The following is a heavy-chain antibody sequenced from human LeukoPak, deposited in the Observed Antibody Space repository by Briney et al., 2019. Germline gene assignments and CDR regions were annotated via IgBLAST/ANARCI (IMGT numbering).Heavy chain of an antibody. CDR2: VSNDGSST. J-gene: IGHJ4*02. Sequence: GGSLRLSCAASGFTLSNYWMHWVRQGPGKGLVWVSRVSNDGSSTAYADSVRGRFTISRDNAKNTLYLQMNSLRAEDTAVYYWVGAAADTTPRPWGQGTLVTVSS. CDR3: VGAAADTTPRP. CDR1: GFTLSNYW. D-gene: IGHD6-13*01. V-gene: IGHV3-74*01.